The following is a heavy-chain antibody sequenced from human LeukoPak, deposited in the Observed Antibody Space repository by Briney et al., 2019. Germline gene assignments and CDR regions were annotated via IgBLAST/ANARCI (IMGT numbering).Heavy chain of an antibody. CDR2: THYSGST. CDR1: GGSISSSSYY. J-gene: IGHJ4*02. CDR3: ARSSIAARPRFDY. Sequence: SETLSLTCTVSGGSISSSSYYWGWIRQPPEKGLEWIGSTHYSGSTYYNASLKSRVTISVDTSKIQFSLKLTSVTAADTAVYYCARSSIAARPRFDYWGQGTLVTVSS. D-gene: IGHD6-6*01. V-gene: IGHV4-39*07.